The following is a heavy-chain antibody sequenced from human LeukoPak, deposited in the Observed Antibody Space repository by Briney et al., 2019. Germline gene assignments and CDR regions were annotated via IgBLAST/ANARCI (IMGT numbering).Heavy chain of an antibody. CDR2: IHYSGST. CDR3: ASDISDRRFFY. J-gene: IGHJ4*02. D-gene: IGHD3-22*01. CDR1: GGSISSSY. Sequence: PSETLSLTCSVSGGSISSSYWSWIRQPPGRGLEWIGNIHYSGSTKYNPSLKSRVTISVDTSKNQISLKLTSVTAADTAVYYCASDISDRRFFYWGQGTLVTVSS. V-gene: IGHV4-59*08.